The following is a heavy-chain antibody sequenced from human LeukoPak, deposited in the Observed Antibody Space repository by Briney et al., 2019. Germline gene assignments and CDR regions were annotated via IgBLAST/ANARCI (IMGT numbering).Heavy chain of an antibody. CDR1: GGSMSSYY. Sequence: SETLSLTCTVSGGSMSSYYWSWIRQPPGKGLEGIGYIYYSGSTNYNPSLKSRVTISVDTSKNQFSLKLSSVTAADTAVYYCARLQAGDYVYYYYYMDVWGKGTTVTVSS. J-gene: IGHJ6*03. CDR3: ARLQAGDYVYYYYYMDV. CDR2: IYYSGST. V-gene: IGHV4-59*08. D-gene: IGHD4-17*01.